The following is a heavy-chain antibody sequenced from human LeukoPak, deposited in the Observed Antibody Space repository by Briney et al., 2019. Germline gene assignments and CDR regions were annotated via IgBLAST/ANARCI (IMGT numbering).Heavy chain of an antibody. Sequence: PSETLSLTCTVSGGSISSSSYYWGWIRQPPGKGLEWIGSIYYSGSTYYNPSLKSRVTISVDTSKNQFSLKLSSVTAADTAVYYCASDTSNGGYSYFDYWGQGTLVTVSS. V-gene: IGHV4-39*07. J-gene: IGHJ4*02. CDR1: GGSISSSSYY. CDR3: ASDTSNGGYSYFDY. CDR2: IYYSGST. D-gene: IGHD3-22*01.